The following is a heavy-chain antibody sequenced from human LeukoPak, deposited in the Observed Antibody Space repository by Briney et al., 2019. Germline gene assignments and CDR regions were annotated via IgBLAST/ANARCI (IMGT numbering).Heavy chain of an antibody. J-gene: IGHJ4*02. CDR2: IIPILGIA. CDR3: ARDPGILYSSSWYVY. D-gene: IGHD6-13*01. V-gene: IGHV1-69*04. Sequence: ASVKVSCKASGGTFSSYAISWVRQAPGQGLEWMGRIIPILGIANYAQKFQGRVTITADKSTSTAYMELSSLRSEDTAVYYCARDPGILYSSSWYVYWGQGTLVTVSS. CDR1: GGTFSSYA.